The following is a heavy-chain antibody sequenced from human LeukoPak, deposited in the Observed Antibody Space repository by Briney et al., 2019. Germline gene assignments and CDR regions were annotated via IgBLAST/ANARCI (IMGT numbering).Heavy chain of an antibody. J-gene: IGHJ6*03. D-gene: IGHD3-3*01. Sequence: KPSETLSLTCAVSGYSISSGYYWGWIRQPPGKGREWIGRIYHSGSTHYNPSLKSRVTISVDTSKNQFSLKLSSVTAADTAVYYCARVNTIFGVVMMPYYYYYMDVWGKGTTVTVSS. CDR2: IYHSGST. V-gene: IGHV4-38-2*01. CDR1: GYSISSGYY. CDR3: ARVNTIFGVVMMPYYYYYMDV.